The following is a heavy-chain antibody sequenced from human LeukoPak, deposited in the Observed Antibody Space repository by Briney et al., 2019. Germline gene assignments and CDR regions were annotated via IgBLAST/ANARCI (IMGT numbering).Heavy chain of an antibody. CDR2: MNPNSGNT. D-gene: IGHD2-2*02. Sequence: ASVKVSCKASGCTFTSYDINWVRQATGQGLEWMGWMNPNSGNTGYAQKFQGRVNMTRNTSISTAYMELSSLRSEDTAVYYCARGIPYRDAFDIWGQGTMVTVSS. V-gene: IGHV1-8*01. J-gene: IGHJ3*02. CDR3: ARGIPYRDAFDI. CDR1: GCTFTSYD.